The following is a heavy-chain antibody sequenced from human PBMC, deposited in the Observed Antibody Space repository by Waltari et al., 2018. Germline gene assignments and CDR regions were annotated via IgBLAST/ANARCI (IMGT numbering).Heavy chain of an antibody. J-gene: IGHJ2*01. Sequence: EVQLVESGGGLVQPGGSLSLSCAASGFTFSNYNMNWVRQAPGKGLEGFSYICTSSSTIYYADSVKGRFTSARDNAKNSLYRQMDSLRAEDTAVYYCASLSWYFDLWGRGTLVTVSS. CDR2: ICTSSSTI. CDR1: GFTFSNYN. CDR3: ASLSWYFDL. V-gene: IGHV3-48*01.